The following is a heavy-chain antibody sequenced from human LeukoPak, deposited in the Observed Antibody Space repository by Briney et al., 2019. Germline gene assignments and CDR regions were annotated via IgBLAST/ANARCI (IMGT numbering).Heavy chain of an antibody. CDR2: ISSSSDYI. D-gene: IGHD2-15*01. Sequence: GGSLRLSCAASGFTLSDHYMDWVRQAPGKGLEWVSSISSSSDYIYYADSMKGRFTISRDNAKNSLYLQMNSLRAEDTAVYYCANTYCSGGSCYWAFDYWGQGTLVTVSS. CDR1: GFTLSDHY. CDR3: ANTYCSGGSCYWAFDY. J-gene: IGHJ4*02. V-gene: IGHV3-21*01.